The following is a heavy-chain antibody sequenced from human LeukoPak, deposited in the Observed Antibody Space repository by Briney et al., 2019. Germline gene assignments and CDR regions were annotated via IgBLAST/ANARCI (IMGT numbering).Heavy chain of an antibody. CDR1: GFTFSSYG. D-gene: IGHD6-6*01. CDR2: ISASGGST. V-gene: IGHV3-23*01. CDR3: ARNQLKAAPDY. J-gene: IGHJ4*02. Sequence: GRSLRLSCAASGFTFSSYGMHWVRQAPGKGLEWVSAISASGGSTYYADSVKGRFTISRDNSRNTLYLQMNSLRAEDTAVYYCARNQLKAAPDYWGQGTLVTVSS.